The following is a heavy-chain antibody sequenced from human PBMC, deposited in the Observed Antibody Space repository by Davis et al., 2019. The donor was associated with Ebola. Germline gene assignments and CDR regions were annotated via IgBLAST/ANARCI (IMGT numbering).Heavy chain of an antibody. CDR3: TTFPREMTTVTN. CDR1: GFTFSGSA. CDR2: IRSKANSYAT. V-gene: IGHV3-73*01. D-gene: IGHD4-17*01. J-gene: IGHJ4*02. Sequence: PGGSLRLFCAASGFTFSGSAMHWVRQASGKGLEWVGRIRSKANSYATAYAASVKGRFTISRDDSKNTAYLQMNSLKIEDTAVYYCTTFPREMTTVTNWGQGTLVTVSS.